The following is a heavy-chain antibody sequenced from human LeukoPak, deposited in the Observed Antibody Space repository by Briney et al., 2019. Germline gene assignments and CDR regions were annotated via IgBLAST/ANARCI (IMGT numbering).Heavy chain of an antibody. Sequence: ASVKVSCKASGYTFTGCYMHWVRQAPGQGLEWMGWINPNSGGTNYAQKFQGRVTMTRGTSISTAYMELSRLRSDDTAVYYCARFELAVAGIGWGQGTLVTVSS. V-gene: IGHV1-2*02. CDR2: INPNSGGT. D-gene: IGHD6-19*01. CDR3: ARFELAVAGIG. CDR1: GYTFTGCY. J-gene: IGHJ4*02.